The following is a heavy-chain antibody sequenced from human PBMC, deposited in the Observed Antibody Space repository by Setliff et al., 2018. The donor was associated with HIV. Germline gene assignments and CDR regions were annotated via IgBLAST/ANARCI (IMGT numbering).Heavy chain of an antibody. J-gene: IGHJ4*02. Sequence: EASVKVSCKASGYTFTSYYMHWVRQAPGQGLEWMGIINPSGGSTNHAQKFQGRVTMTRDTSTSTVYMELSSLRSEDTAVYYCARDRARAGSGYHNCFDYWGQGTLVTVSS. CDR2: INPSGGST. CDR3: ARDRARAGSGYHNCFDY. V-gene: IGHV1-46*01. D-gene: IGHD5-12*01. CDR1: GYTFTSYY.